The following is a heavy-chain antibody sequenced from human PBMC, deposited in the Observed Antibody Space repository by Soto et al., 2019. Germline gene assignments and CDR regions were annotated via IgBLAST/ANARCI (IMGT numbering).Heavy chain of an antibody. CDR1: GFTFSSYG. CDR3: AREGTYCSGGSGYPHFDY. Sequence: QVQLVESGGGVVQPGRSLRLSCAASGFTFSSYGRHWVRQAPGKGLEWVAVIWYDGSNKYYADSVKGRFTISRDNAKNTLYLQMNRLRAEDTAVYYCAREGTYCSGGSGYPHFDYWGQGTLVTVSS. V-gene: IGHV3-33*01. J-gene: IGHJ4*02. D-gene: IGHD2-15*01. CDR2: IWYDGSNK.